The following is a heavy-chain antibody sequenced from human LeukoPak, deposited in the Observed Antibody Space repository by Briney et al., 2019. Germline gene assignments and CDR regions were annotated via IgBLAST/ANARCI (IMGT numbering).Heavy chain of an antibody. Sequence: GGSLRLSCAASGFTFSSYSMNWVRQAPGKGLEWVSSISSSSSYIYYADSVKGRFTTSRDNAKNSLYLQMNSLRAEDTAVYYCARVGYYYYDSSGYPPNFDYWGQGTLVTVSS. CDR1: GFTFSSYS. D-gene: IGHD3-22*01. CDR2: ISSSSSYI. CDR3: ARVGYYYYDSSGYPPNFDY. J-gene: IGHJ4*02. V-gene: IGHV3-21*01.